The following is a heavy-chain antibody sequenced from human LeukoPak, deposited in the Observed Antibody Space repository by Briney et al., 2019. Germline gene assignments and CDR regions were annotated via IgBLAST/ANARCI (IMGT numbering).Heavy chain of an antibody. CDR2: ISSSGSTI. CDR1: GFTFDDHG. CDR3: AKGGAAAGIDY. V-gene: IGHV3-11*01. Sequence: PGGSLRLSCAASGFTFDDHGMNWVRQAPGKGLEWVSYISSSGSTIYYADSVKGRFTISRDNAKNSLYLQMNSLRAEDTAVYYCAKGGAAAGIDYWGQGTLVTVSS. J-gene: IGHJ4*02. D-gene: IGHD6-13*01.